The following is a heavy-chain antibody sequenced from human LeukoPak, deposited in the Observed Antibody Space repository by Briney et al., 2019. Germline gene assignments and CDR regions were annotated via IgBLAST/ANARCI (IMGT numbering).Heavy chain of an antibody. CDR1: GASISRSSHY. J-gene: IGHJ4*02. CDR2: ISYSGNT. V-gene: IGHV4-39*01. CDR3: ARHEWFGSFDY. D-gene: IGHD3-10*01. Sequence: SETLSLTCTVSGASISRSSHYWGWIRQPPGKGLEWIGTISYSGNTYYDPSLKSRLTISVDTSENRFSLRLSSVTAADTAVYYCARHEWFGSFDYWGQGTLVTVSS.